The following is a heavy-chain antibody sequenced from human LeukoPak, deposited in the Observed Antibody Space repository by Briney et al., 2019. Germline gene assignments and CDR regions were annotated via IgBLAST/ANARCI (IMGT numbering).Heavy chain of an antibody. CDR3: AKERDYGPADY. CDR1: GFIFNKHA. Sequence: PGGSLRLSCAASGFIFNKHAVSWVRQAPGKGLEWVSGLSGSGGSTDYADSVKGRFTVSRDNSKNTLFPQMNSLRAEDTAIYYCAKERDYGPADYWGQGTLVTVSS. J-gene: IGHJ4*02. D-gene: IGHD4/OR15-4a*01. CDR2: LSGSGGST. V-gene: IGHV3-23*01.